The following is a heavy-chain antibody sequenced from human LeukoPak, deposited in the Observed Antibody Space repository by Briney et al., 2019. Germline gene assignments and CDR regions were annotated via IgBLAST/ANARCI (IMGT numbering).Heavy chain of an antibody. V-gene: IGHV3-30-3*01. CDR1: AFTFNNFP. Sequence: PGGSLRLSCTASAFTFNNFPMHWVRQAPGKGLEWVTLILKDGSDAFYADSVKGRFTISRDNSENTLFLQMNSLRAEDTAIYYCARDFHYFFDYCDQGTLVTVSS. CDR2: ILKDGSDA. D-gene: IGHD3-9*01. CDR3: ARDFHYFFDY. J-gene: IGHJ4*02.